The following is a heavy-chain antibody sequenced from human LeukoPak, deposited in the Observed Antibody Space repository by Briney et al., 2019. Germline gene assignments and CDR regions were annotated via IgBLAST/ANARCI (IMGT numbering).Heavy chain of an antibody. V-gene: IGHV1-2*04. CDR1: GYTFTGYY. J-gene: IGHJ4*02. D-gene: IGHD4-17*01. CDR3: ARVRGVTTLGY. CDR2: INPNSGGT. Sequence: ASVKVSCKASGYTFTGYYMHWVRQAPGQGLEWMGWINPNSGGTNYAQKFQGWVTMTRDTSISTAYMELSRLRSDDTAVYYWARVRGVTTLGYWGQGTLVTVSS.